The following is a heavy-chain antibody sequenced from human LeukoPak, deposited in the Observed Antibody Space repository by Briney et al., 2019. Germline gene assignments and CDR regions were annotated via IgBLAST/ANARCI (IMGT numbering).Heavy chain of an antibody. CDR3: ARGYCSSTSCYSDHFDP. CDR2: ISAYNGNT. CDR1: GYTFTSYG. Sequence: ASVKVSCKASGYTFTSYGISWVRQAPGQGLEWMGWISAYNGNTNYAQKLQGRVTMTTDTSTSTAYMELRSLRSDDTAVYYCARGYCSSTSCYSDHFDPWGQGTLVTVSS. V-gene: IGHV1-18*01. J-gene: IGHJ5*02. D-gene: IGHD2-2*01.